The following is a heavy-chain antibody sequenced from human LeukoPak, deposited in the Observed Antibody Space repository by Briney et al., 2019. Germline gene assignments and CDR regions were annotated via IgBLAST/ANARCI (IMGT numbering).Heavy chain of an antibody. Sequence: GGPLRLSCATSGFVFSDYGIHWVRKAPGKGLEWVAFIRYDGSDPNYPDSVKGRFTISRDNSKYMVQLQMNSLRVEDTAVYYCAQDRFCSSDSCSFGTIWFDPWGQGTLVTVSS. CDR3: AQDRFCSSDSCSFGTIWFDP. D-gene: IGHD2-2*01. CDR1: GFVFSDYG. CDR2: IRYDGSDP. V-gene: IGHV3-30*02. J-gene: IGHJ5*02.